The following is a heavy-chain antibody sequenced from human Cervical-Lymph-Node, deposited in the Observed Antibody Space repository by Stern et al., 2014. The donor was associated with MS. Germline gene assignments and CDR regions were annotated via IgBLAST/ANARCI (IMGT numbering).Heavy chain of an antibody. Sequence: VQLVESGGGVVQPGRSLRLSCAASGFSFSRYAMHWVRQAPGKGLEWVALIWYDGSNPYYADSVTGRFTISRDNFKNTLYLQMNSLRAEDRAVYYCASAYSGSHYYFDYWGQGTLVTVSS. J-gene: IGHJ4*02. D-gene: IGHD6-13*01. V-gene: IGHV3-33*01. CDR3: ASAYSGSHYYFDY. CDR2: IWYDGSNP. CDR1: GFSFSRYA.